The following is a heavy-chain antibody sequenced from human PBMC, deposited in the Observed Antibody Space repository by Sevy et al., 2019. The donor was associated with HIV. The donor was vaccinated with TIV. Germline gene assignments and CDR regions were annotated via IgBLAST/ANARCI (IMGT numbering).Heavy chain of an antibody. D-gene: IGHD5-18*01. J-gene: IGHJ4*02. CDR2: ISGDGGNT. CDR1: GFTFSSYG. Sequence: GGSLRLSCAASGFTFSSYGMHWVRQAPGKGLEWVALISGDGGNTYYAGSVRGRFTISRDNSKNTLYLQLNSLRADDTAFYYCAKTYADTTVDLYYYDSWGQRTQVTVCS. V-gene: IGHV3-30*18. CDR3: AKTYADTTVDLYYYDS.